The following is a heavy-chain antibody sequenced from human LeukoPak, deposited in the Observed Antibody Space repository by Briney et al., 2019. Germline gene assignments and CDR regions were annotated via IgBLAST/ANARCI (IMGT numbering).Heavy chain of an antibody. CDR1: GFTFTSYS. CDR2: ISSSSSYI. D-gene: IGHD3-22*01. V-gene: IGHV3-21*01. Sequence: GGSLRLSCAASGFTFTSYSMNWVRQAPGKGLEWVSSISSSSSYIYYADSVKGRFTISRDNAKNSLYLQMNSLRAEDTAVYYCARDTGAYYDSGGLDYWGQGTLVTVSS. CDR3: ARDTGAYYDSGGLDY. J-gene: IGHJ4*02.